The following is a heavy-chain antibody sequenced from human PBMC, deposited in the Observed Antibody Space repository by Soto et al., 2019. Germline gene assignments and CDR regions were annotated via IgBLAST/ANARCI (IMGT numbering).Heavy chain of an antibody. J-gene: IGHJ4*02. CDR3: AKGGSLGYCSSTSCYLSDY. Sequence: QVQLVESGGGMVQPGRSLRLSCAASGFTFSSYGMHWVRQAPGKGLEWVAVISYDGSNKYYADSVKGRFTISRDNSKNTLYLQMNSLRAEDTAVYYCAKGGSLGYCSSTSCYLSDYWGQGTLVTVSS. CDR1: GFTFSSYG. V-gene: IGHV3-30*18. D-gene: IGHD2-2*01. CDR2: ISYDGSNK.